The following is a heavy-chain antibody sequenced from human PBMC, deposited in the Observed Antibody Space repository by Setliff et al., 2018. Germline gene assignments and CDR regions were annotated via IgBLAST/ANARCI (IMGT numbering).Heavy chain of an antibody. CDR3: ARNGDVDTGFLGYYYYYYMDV. J-gene: IGHJ6*03. V-gene: IGHV3-11*04. CDR1: GFTFSDYY. CDR2: ISSSGSTI. Sequence: PGGSLRLSCAASGFTFSDYYMSWIRQAPGKGLEWVSYISSSGSTIYYADSVKGRFTISRDNAKNSLYLQMNSLRAEDTAVYYCARNGDVDTGFLGYYYYYYMDVWGKGTTVTVSS. D-gene: IGHD5-18*01.